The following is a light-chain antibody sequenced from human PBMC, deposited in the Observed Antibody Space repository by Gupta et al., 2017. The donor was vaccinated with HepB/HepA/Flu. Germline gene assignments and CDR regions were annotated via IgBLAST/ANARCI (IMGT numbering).Light chain of an antibody. CDR3: GNWDSSLGAWV. CDR1: SSNIGNNY. J-gene: IGLJ2*01. CDR2: DNN. V-gene: IGLV1-51*01. Sequence: HSVLTQPPSVSAAPRHKVTISCSGSSSNIGNNYVSWYHQLQGTAHKLRSLDNNKRPSGIPDRFAGYTAGTSANLATLGLQTGEEADDDGGNWDSSLGAWVFGGGTKLTVL.